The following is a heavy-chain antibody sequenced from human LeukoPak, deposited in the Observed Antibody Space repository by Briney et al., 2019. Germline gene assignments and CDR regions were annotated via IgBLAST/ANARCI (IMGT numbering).Heavy chain of an antibody. CDR1: GFTFSSYE. Sequence: GGSLRLSCAASGFTFSSYEMNWVRQAPGEGLEWVSYISSSGSTIYYADSVKGRFTISRDNAKNSLYLQMNSLRAEDTAVYYCARVGRYFDWLSYYYGMAVWGKGTTVTVSS. CDR3: ARVGRYFDWLSYYYGMAV. CDR2: ISSSGSTI. J-gene: IGHJ6*04. D-gene: IGHD3-9*01. V-gene: IGHV3-48*03.